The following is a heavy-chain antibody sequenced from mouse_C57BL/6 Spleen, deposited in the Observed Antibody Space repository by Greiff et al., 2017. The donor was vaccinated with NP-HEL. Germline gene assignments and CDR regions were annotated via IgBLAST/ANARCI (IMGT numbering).Heavy chain of an antibody. CDR3: AGSSYWYAMDY. J-gene: IGHJ4*01. CDR1: GFTFSDYG. Sequence: EVQGVESGGGLVKPGGSLKLSCVASGFTFSDYGMHWVRQAPEKGLEWVAYISSGSSTIYYADTVKGRFTISRDNAKNTLFLQMTSLRSEDTAMYYCAGSSYWYAMDYWGQGTSVTVSS. V-gene: IGHV5-17*01. D-gene: IGHD1-1*01. CDR2: ISSGSSTI.